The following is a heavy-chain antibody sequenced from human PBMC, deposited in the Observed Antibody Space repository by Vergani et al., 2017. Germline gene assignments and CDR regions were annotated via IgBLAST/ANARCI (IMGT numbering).Heavy chain of an antibody. V-gene: IGHV3-48*01. CDR3: ARDNCSSTSCYDNYYYYGMDV. J-gene: IGHJ6*02. Sequence: EVQLVESGGGLVQPGGSLRLSCAASGFTLSSYSMNWVRQAPGKGLEWVSYISSSSSTIYYADSVKGRFTISRDNAKNSLYLQMNSLRAEDTAVYYCARDNCSSTSCYDNYYYYGMDVWGQ. CDR2: ISSSSSTI. D-gene: IGHD2-2*01. CDR1: GFTLSSYS.